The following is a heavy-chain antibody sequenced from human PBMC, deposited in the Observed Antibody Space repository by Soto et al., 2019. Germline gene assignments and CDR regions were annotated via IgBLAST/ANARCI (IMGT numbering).Heavy chain of an antibody. CDR1: GYTFNGYY. V-gene: IGHV1-2*04. Sequence: GASVEVSCTASGYTFNGYYMHWVRQATGQGLEWMGWINPNSGGTNYAQKFQGWVTMTRDTSISTAYMELSRLRSDDTAVYYCARDGVEIAVAGTHPYYYYGMDVWGQGTTVTVSS. J-gene: IGHJ6*02. CDR2: INPNSGGT. D-gene: IGHD6-19*01. CDR3: ARDGVEIAVAGTHPYYYYGMDV.